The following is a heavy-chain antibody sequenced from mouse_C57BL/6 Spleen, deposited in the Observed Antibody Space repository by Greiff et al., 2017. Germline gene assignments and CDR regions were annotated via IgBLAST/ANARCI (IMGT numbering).Heavy chain of an antibody. CDR1: GFTFSDYY. D-gene: IGHD2-4*01. CDR3: AREDYDYFYAMDY. CDR2: INSDGSST. V-gene: IGHV5-16*01. Sequence: EVQRLESEGGLVQPGSSMKLSCTASGFTFSDYYMAWVRQVPEKGLEWVANINSDGSSTYYPDPLKSSSTIARDNAKNILYLQMSSLKSEDAATYYGAREDYDYFYAMDYWGQGTSVTVSS. J-gene: IGHJ4*01.